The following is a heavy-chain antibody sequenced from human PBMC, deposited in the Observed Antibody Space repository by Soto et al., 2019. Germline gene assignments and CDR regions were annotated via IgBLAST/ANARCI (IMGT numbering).Heavy chain of an antibody. V-gene: IGHV1-3*01. CDR2: INAANGDT. CDR1: GYTFTSYC. J-gene: IGHJ5*02. Sequence: ASVKVSCKSSGYTFTSYCIHWVRQAPGQRLEWMGWINAANGDTKYSPKFQGRVTITRDTSASTAYMELSSLRSEDTAVYYCVRRHVSATGIDWFDPWGQGTLVTVSS. D-gene: IGHD6-13*01. CDR3: VRRHVSATGIDWFDP.